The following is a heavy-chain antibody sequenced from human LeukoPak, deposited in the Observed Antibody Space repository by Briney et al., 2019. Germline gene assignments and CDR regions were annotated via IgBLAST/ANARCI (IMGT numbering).Heavy chain of an antibody. J-gene: IGHJ6*03. D-gene: IGHD6-13*01. Sequence: GASVKASCKASGGPLSRYAVSWVRRAPGPGLEWMGGIIPIFGIANYAQTFQGRVTITADKSTSTAYMELSSLRSEDTAVYYCARSEIKRRYSSSWYTDRAPHYYYYMDVWGKGTTVTISS. CDR2: IIPIFGIA. V-gene: IGHV1-69*17. CDR3: ARSEIKRRYSSSWYTDRAPHYYYYMDV. CDR1: GGPLSRYA.